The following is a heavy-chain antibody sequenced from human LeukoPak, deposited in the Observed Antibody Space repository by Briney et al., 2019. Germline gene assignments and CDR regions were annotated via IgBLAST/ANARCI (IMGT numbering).Heavy chain of an antibody. Sequence: GESLKISCKGSGYSFTSYWIGWVRQMLGKGLEWMGIIYPGDSDTTYSPSFQGQVTISADKSISTAYLQWSSLKASDTAMYYCARHTSHCSSTSCYTEIDYWGQGALVTVSS. CDR2: IYPGDSDT. CDR1: GYSFTSYW. CDR3: ARHTSHCSSTSCYTEIDY. D-gene: IGHD2-2*02. J-gene: IGHJ4*02. V-gene: IGHV5-51*01.